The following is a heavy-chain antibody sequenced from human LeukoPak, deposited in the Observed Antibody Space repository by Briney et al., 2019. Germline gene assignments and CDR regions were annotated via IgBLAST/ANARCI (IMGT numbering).Heavy chain of an antibody. Sequence: GSLRLSCAASGFTFSNYAMNWVRQAPGKGLEWVSTLSGSGGSTYYGDSVKGRFTISRDNSKNTLYLQMNSLRAEDTAVYYCARVGGYSYGYYYYGMDVWGQGTTVTVSS. CDR1: GFTFSNYA. J-gene: IGHJ6*02. CDR3: ARVGGYSYGYYYYGMDV. D-gene: IGHD5-18*01. V-gene: IGHV3-23*01. CDR2: LSGSGGST.